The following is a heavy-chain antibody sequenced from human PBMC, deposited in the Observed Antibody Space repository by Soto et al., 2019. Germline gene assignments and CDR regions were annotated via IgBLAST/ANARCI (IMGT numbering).Heavy chain of an antibody. CDR3: AGRGIAVAVTRDDCFAP. D-gene: IGHD6-19*01. CDR2: IYPGDSDT. Sequence: GESLKISCKGSGYSFTSYWIGWVRQMPGKGLEWMGIIYPGDSDTRYSPSFQGQVTISADKSISTAYLQWSSLKASDTAMYYWAGRGIAVAVTRDDCFAPWGQGTLVTVSS. CDR1: GYSFTSYW. J-gene: IGHJ5*02. V-gene: IGHV5-51*01.